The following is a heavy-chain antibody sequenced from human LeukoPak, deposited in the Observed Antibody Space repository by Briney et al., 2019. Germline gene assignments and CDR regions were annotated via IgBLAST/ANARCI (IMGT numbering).Heavy chain of an antibody. CDR3: ARDLRRGDYGDCADY. CDR1: GFTFSSYA. CDR2: ISGSGGST. V-gene: IGHV3-23*01. Sequence: GGSLRLSCAASGFTFSSYAMSWVRQAPGKGLEWVSAISGSGGSTYYADSVKGRFTISRDNSKSTLYLQMNSLRAEDTAVYYCARDLRRGDYGDCADYWGQGTLVTVSS. J-gene: IGHJ4*02. D-gene: IGHD4-17*01.